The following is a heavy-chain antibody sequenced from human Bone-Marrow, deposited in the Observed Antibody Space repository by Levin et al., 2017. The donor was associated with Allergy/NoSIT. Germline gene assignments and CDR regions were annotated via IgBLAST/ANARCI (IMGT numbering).Heavy chain of an antibody. J-gene: IGHJ4*02. V-gene: IGHV3-23*01. CDR1: GFTFNNYG. D-gene: IGHD2-21*01. CDR3: AKWASYCGGDCYWFAPFDC. Sequence: LSLTCAASGFTFNNYGLSWVRQAPGKGLEWVSAISGSGNNIYYADSVRGRFTISSDNSKNTLDLQLNSLTAEDTAVYYCAKWASYCGGDCYWFAPFDCWGQGALVTVSS. CDR2: ISGSGNNI.